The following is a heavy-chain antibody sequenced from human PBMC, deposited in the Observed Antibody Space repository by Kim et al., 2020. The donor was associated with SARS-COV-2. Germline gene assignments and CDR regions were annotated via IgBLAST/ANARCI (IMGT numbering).Heavy chain of an antibody. D-gene: IGHD2-15*01. Sequence: GGSLRLSCAASGFTFSNAWMSWVRQAPGKGLEWVGRIKSKTDGGTPDYAAPAKCRFTISRDDSKNTLYLHMNRRKTEDTAVYYCTTDEGGGRCYSDYWGQGPVITVSS. V-gene: IGHV3-15*01. CDR3: TTDEGGGRCYSDY. J-gene: IGHJ4*02. CDR2: IKSKTDGGTP. CDR1: GFTFSNAW.